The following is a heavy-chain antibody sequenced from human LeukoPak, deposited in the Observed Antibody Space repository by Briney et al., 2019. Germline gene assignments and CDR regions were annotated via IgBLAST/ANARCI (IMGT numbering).Heavy chain of an antibody. J-gene: IGHJ5*02. CDR3: ARDVITGTNWFDP. CDR1: DGSIGSSNYY. Sequence: SETLSLTCTVSDGSIGSSNYYWAWIRQPPGKGLEWIGSVYFSGTTYYNPSLKSRVTMSVDTSKNQFSLKLSSVTAADTAVYYCARDVITGTNWFDPWGQGTLVTVSS. CDR2: VYFSGTT. D-gene: IGHD1-7*01. V-gene: IGHV4-39*07.